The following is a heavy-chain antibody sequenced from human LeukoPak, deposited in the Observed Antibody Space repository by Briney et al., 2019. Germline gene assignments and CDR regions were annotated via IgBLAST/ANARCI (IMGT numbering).Heavy chain of an antibody. CDR3: ARVPPPHCRGTNCPRFLRPGYNGMDV. V-gene: IGHV4-34*01. J-gene: IGHJ6*02. CDR2: INHSGST. Sequence: SETLSLTCAVYGGSFSGYYWSWIRQPPGKGLEWIGEINHSGSTNYNPSLKSRVTISVDTSKNQFSLKLSSVTAADTAVYHCARVPPPHCRGTNCPRFLRPGYNGMDVWGQGTTVTVSS. D-gene: IGHD1-7*01. CDR1: GGSFSGYY.